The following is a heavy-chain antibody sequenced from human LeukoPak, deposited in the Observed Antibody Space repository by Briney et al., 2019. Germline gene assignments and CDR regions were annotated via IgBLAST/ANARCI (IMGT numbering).Heavy chain of an antibody. V-gene: IGHV3-7*03. J-gene: IGHJ4*02. CDR2: ITQDRSEK. D-gene: IGHD5-18*01. CDR3: ARVLGGYSYGFGY. CDR1: GFTFSSNW. Sequence: AGSLRLSCAASGFTFSSNWMSWVSQAAGKGLEWVANITQDRSEKYYVDSVKGRFTISRDNAKNSLYLQMNSLRAEDTAVYYCARVLGGYSYGFGYWGEGTLVTVSS.